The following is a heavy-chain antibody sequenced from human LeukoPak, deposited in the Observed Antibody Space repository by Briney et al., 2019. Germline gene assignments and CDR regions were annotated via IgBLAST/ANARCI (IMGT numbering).Heavy chain of an antibody. Sequence: SGTLSLTCDVSGGSISRTNWWSWVRQSPGQGLEWIATIHHSGSTYYKPSLRSGVTISVDTSRNQFSLKLSSVTVADTAVYYCARLGGYYDPPGYWGQGTLVTVSS. D-gene: IGHD3-22*01. J-gene: IGHJ4*02. V-gene: IGHV4-4*02. CDR2: IHHSGST. CDR3: ARLGGYYDPPGY. CDR1: GGSISRTNW.